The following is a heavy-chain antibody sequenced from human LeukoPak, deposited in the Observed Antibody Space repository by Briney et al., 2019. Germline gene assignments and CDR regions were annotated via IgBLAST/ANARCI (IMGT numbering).Heavy chain of an antibody. D-gene: IGHD3-10*01. V-gene: IGHV3-20*04. CDR2: INWNGGST. J-gene: IGHJ4*02. CDR3: ARTPYYGSGSPYFDY. CDR1: GFTFDDYG. Sequence: PGGSLSLSCAASGFTFDDYGMSWVRQAPGKGLEWVSGINWNGGSTGYADSVKGRFTISRDNAKNSLYLQMNSLRAEDTAIYYCARTPYYGSGSPYFDYWGQGTLVTVSS.